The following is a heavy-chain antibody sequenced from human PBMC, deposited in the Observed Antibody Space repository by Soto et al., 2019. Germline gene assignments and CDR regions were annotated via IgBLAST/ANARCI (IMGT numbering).Heavy chain of an antibody. CDR2: ISGDGGST. CDR1: GFSFSTYA. J-gene: IGHJ4*02. D-gene: IGHD5-18*01. Sequence: EVLLLESGGGLVQPEGSLRLSCGASGFSFSTYAMSWVRQAPGKGLEWVSGISGDGGSTYYADSGKGRFSISRDNSKNTLYLQMNSLRVEDTAVYYCAKRVGYGEIDYWGQGTLVTVSS. V-gene: IGHV3-23*01. CDR3: AKRVGYGEIDY.